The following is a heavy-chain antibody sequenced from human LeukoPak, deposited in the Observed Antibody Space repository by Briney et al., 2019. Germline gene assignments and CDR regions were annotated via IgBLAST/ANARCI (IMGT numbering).Heavy chain of an antibody. D-gene: IGHD2-2*01. J-gene: IGHJ3*02. V-gene: IGHV4-31*03. CDR1: GGSISSGGYY. CDR3: ARYAVVPAAIMAFDI. CDR2: IYYSGST. Sequence: PSQTLSLTCTVSGGSISSGGYYWSWIRQHPGKGLEWIGYIYYSGSTYYNPSLKSRVTISVDTPKNQFSLKLSSVTAADTAVYYCARYAVVPAAIMAFDIWGQGTMVTVSS.